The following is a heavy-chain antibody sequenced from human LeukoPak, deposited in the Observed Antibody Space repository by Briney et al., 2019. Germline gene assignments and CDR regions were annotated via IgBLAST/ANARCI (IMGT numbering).Heavy chain of an antibody. Sequence: SETPSLTCTVSGGSISSYYWSWIRQPPGKGLEWIGYIYYSGSTNYNPSLKSRVTISVDTSKNQFSLKLSSVTAADTAVYYCARGRNFYDSSGNYYFDYWGQGTLVTVSS. V-gene: IGHV4-59*12. CDR1: GGSISSYY. D-gene: IGHD3-22*01. CDR3: ARGRNFYDSSGNYYFDY. J-gene: IGHJ4*02. CDR2: IYYSGST.